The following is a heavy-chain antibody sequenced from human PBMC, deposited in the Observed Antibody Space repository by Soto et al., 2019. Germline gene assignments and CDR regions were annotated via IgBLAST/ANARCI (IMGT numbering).Heavy chain of an antibody. CDR1: GGSISSGDYY. D-gene: IGHD3-22*01. CDR2: IYYSGST. V-gene: IGHV4-39*01. J-gene: IGHJ2*01. CDR3: ARRRSITYYYDSSGYLDWYFDL. Sequence: SETLSLTCTVSGGSISSGDYYWSWIRQPPGKGLEWIGSIYYSGSTYYNPSPKSRVTISVDTSKNQFSLKLGSVTAADTAVYYCARRRSITYYYDSSGYLDWYFDLWGRGTLVTVSS.